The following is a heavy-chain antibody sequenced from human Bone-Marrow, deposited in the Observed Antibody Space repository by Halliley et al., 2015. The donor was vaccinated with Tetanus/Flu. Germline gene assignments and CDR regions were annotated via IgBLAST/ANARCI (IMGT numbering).Heavy chain of an antibody. CDR3: ARDGQQLVPIDY. Sequence: SLRLSCAASGFTFSSYEMNWVRQAPGKGLEWVSYISSSGSHIYYADSVKGRFTISRDDAKNSLFLQMNSLRVEDTAIYYCARDGQQLVPIDYWGQGTLVPVSS. CDR1: GFTFSSYE. V-gene: IGHV3-48*03. J-gene: IGHJ4*02. CDR2: ISSSGSHI. D-gene: IGHD6-13*01.